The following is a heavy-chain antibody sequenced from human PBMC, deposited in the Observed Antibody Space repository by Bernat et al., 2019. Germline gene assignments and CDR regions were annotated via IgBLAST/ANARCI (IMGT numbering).Heavy chain of an antibody. CDR3: VIMVVAATWGRFDP. J-gene: IGHJ5*02. CDR2: IYHSGST. Sequence: QLQLQESGPGLVKPSETLSLTCTVSGGSISSSSYYWGWIRQPPGKGLEWIGEIYHSGSTNYNPSLKSRVTISVDKSKNQFSLKLSSVTAADTAVYYCVIMVVAATWGRFDPWGQGTLVTVSS. CDR1: GGSISSSSYY. D-gene: IGHD2-15*01. V-gene: IGHV4-39*07.